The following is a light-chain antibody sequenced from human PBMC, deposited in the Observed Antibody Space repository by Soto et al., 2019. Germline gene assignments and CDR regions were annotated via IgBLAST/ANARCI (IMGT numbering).Light chain of an antibody. CDR1: TSNVERNY. CDR3: AVWDDRLSGL. Sequence: QSVLTQPLSASGTPGQRVIITCSGGTSNVERNYVYWYQHLPGAAPKLLIYRDHQRPSGVPDRFSASKSGTSASLAISGLRSEDEADYYCAVWDDRLSGLFGGGTKLTVL. V-gene: IGLV1-47*01. CDR2: RDH. J-gene: IGLJ3*02.